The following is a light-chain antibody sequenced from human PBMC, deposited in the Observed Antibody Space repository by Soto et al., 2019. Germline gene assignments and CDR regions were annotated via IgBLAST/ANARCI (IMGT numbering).Light chain of an antibody. CDR1: TNIDTS. CDR3: QQYANWPPWT. Sequence: EIVMTQSPATLSVSPGGRATLSGGASTNIDTSLAWYKFKRGQPPRLLIHGASTRATGVAPRFSGSGSGTEYTLTISSLQSEDFAVYFCQQYANWPPWTFGQGTKVEI. CDR2: GAS. V-gene: IGKV3-15*01. J-gene: IGKJ1*01.